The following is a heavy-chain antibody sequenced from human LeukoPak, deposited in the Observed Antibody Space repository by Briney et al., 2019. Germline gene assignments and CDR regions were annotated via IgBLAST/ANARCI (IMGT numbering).Heavy chain of an antibody. V-gene: IGHV1-8*01. D-gene: IGHD1-26*01. CDR3: VTGVPWD. CDR1: GNTFTTYD. CDR2: MNPKTGRT. Sequence: GASVKISCKASGNTFTTYDFNWVRQAPGQGFEWMGWMNPKTGRTGFAQKFRGRSTMTRNISINTAYLEVTNLRFEDTALYYCVTGVPWDWGQGSLITVSP. J-gene: IGHJ4*02.